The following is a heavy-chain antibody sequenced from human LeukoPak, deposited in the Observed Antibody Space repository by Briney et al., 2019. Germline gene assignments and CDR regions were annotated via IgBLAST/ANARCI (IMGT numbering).Heavy chain of an antibody. Sequence: ASVKVSCKASGYTFTSYYMHWVRQAPGQGLEWMGIINPSGGSTSYAQKFQGRVTMTRDTSTSTVYMELSSLRSEDTAVYYCARGGGGYSYGPQRDYFDYWGQGTLVTVSS. CDR3: ARGGGGYSYGPQRDYFDY. CDR1: GYTFTSYY. V-gene: IGHV1-46*01. J-gene: IGHJ4*02. CDR2: INPSGGST. D-gene: IGHD5-18*01.